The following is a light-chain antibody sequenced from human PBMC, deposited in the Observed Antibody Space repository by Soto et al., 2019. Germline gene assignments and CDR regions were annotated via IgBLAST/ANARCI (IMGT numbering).Light chain of an antibody. Sequence: EIVLTQSPATLSLSPGERATLSCRASQTVSSSLAWYQQKPGQAPRLLIYEASNRATGIPARFSGSGSGTEFTLIISSLQSEDVALYYCQQYNNWPPITFGQGTRLENK. V-gene: IGKV3-11*01. CDR1: QTVSSS. CDR3: QQYNNWPPIT. CDR2: EAS. J-gene: IGKJ5*01.